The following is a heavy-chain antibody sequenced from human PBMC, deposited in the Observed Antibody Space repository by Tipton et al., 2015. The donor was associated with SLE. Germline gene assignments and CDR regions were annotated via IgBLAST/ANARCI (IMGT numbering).Heavy chain of an antibody. CDR1: GGSISSSSYY. V-gene: IGHV4-39*07. Sequence: TLSLTCTVSGGSISSSSYYWGWIRQPPGKGLEWIGSIYYSGSTYYNPSLKSRVTISVDTSKNQFSLKLSSVTAADTAVYYCAREGYSYGPFDYWGQGTLVTVPS. J-gene: IGHJ4*02. D-gene: IGHD5-18*01. CDR2: IYYSGST. CDR3: AREGYSYGPFDY.